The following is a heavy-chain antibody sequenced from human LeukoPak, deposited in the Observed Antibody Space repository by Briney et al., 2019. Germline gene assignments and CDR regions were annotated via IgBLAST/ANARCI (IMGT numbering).Heavy chain of an antibody. Sequence: PSETLSLTCTVSGGSISSCSYYWGRIPPPPGKGLKWIGSIYYSGSTYYTPSLKSRVTISIDTTKNQFSLKLSSVTAADTAVYYCARHMGRWLQLSFDYWGQGTLVTVSS. V-gene: IGHV4-39*01. J-gene: IGHJ4*02. D-gene: IGHD5-24*01. CDR1: GGSISSCSYY. CDR3: ARHMGRWLQLSFDY. CDR2: IYYSGST.